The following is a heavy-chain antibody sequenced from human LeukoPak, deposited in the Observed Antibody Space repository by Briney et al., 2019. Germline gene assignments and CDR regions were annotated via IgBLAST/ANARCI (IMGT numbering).Heavy chain of an antibody. CDR3: ARDVHGDYGSGWFDP. CDR2: IMPLFGTA. Sequence: SVKVSCKTSGGTSNNSAISWVRQAPGQGLEWLGGIMPLFGTAGYAQEFQGRVTITKDESTRTVYLELTSLTSDDTAVYYCARDVHGDYGSGWFDPWGQGTLVSVSS. V-gene: IGHV1-69*05. D-gene: IGHD4-17*01. J-gene: IGHJ5*02. CDR1: GGTSNNSA.